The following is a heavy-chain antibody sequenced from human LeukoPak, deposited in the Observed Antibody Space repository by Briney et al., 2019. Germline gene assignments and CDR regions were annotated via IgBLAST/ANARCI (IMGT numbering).Heavy chain of an antibody. D-gene: IGHD3-22*01. CDR3: ARSPRDSSGYYYFDY. Sequence: PSETLSLTCTVSGGSISSYYSSWIRQPPGKGLEWIGYIYYSGSTNYNPSLKSRVTISVDTSKNQFSLKLSSVTAADTAVYYCARSPRDSSGYYYFDYWGQGTLVTVSS. CDR1: GGSISSYY. J-gene: IGHJ4*02. V-gene: IGHV4-59*08. CDR2: IYYSGST.